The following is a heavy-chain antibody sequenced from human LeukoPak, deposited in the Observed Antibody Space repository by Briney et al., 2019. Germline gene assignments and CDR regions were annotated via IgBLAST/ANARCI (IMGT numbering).Heavy chain of an antibody. V-gene: IGHV3-48*03. J-gene: IGHJ4*02. CDR2: ISSSGSTI. CDR3: AKDSGRCGGDCYWAYDFDY. D-gene: IGHD2-21*02. CDR1: GFTISSYE. Sequence: PGGSLRLSCAASGFTISSYEMNWVRQSPGKGLEWVSYISSSGSTIYYADSVKGRFTISRDNSKNTLYLQMNSLRAEDTAVYYCAKDSGRCGGDCYWAYDFDYWGQGTLVTVSS.